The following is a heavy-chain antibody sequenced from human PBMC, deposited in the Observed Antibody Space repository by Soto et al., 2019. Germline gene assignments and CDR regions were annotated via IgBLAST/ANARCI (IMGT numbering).Heavy chain of an antibody. Sequence: QVQLVESGGGVVQPGRSLRLSCAASGFTFSSYAMHWVRQAPGKGLEWVAVISYDGSNKYYADSVKGRFTISRDNSKNTLYLQMNSLRAEDTAVYYCARDPTPPPYSSGCYFCAFDIWGQGTMVTVSS. CDR1: GFTFSSYA. V-gene: IGHV3-30-3*01. CDR2: ISYDGSNK. D-gene: IGHD6-19*01. CDR3: ARDPTPPPYSSGCYFCAFDI. J-gene: IGHJ3*02.